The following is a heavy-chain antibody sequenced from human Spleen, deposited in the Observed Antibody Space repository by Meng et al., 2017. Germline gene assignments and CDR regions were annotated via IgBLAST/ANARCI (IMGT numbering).Heavy chain of an antibody. J-gene: IGHJ4*02. CDR1: GGSYSDYY. CDR2: INHRGNT. D-gene: IGHD4-11*01. CDR3: ARGPTTVAHDFDY. V-gene: IGHV4-34*01. Sequence: QVQLQQWAAGFWKPSETLPLTCVVSGGSYSDYYWSWIRQPPGKGLEWIGEINHRGNTNYNSFLESRVTISVDTSQNSLSLKLSSVTAADSAVYYCARGPTTVAHDFDYWGQGTLVTVSS.